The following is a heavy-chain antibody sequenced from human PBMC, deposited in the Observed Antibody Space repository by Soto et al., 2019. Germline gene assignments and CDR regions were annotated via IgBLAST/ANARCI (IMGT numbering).Heavy chain of an antibody. V-gene: IGHV3-30*18. Sequence: PGGSLRLSCAASGFTFSSYGMHWVRQAPGKGLEWVAVISYDGSNKYYADSVKGRFTISRDNSKNTLYLQMNSLRAEDTAVYYCAKDRGIYYDSSGLGYWGQGTLVTVSS. CDR1: GFTFSSYG. D-gene: IGHD3-22*01. CDR2: ISYDGSNK. CDR3: AKDRGIYYDSSGLGY. J-gene: IGHJ4*02.